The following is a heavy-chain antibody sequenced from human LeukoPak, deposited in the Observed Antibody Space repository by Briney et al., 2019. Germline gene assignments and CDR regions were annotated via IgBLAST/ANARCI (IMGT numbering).Heavy chain of an antibody. V-gene: IGHV3-30*04. D-gene: IGHD3-3*02. CDR3: ARVGDHFRCYLDL. CDR2: ISYDGNNK. J-gene: IGHJ2*01. Sequence: PGRSLRLSCAASGFTFTDYSMHWGPPAPGKGLEWVADISYDGNNKDYADSVKGRITISRDNSKNTLYLQLNSLRPEDTAVYCCARVGDHFRCYLDLWGRGTLVTVSS. CDR1: GFTFTDYS.